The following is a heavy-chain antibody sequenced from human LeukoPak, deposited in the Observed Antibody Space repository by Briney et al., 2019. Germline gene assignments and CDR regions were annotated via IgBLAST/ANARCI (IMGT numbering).Heavy chain of an antibody. CDR3: ARGRYSNYVHRYFDY. D-gene: IGHD4-11*01. Sequence: SETLSLTCAVYGGSFSGYYWSWIRQPPGKGLEWVGEINHSGSTNYNPSLKSRVTISVDTSKNQFSLKLSSVTAADTAVYYCARGRYSNYVHRYFDYWGQRTLVTVSS. J-gene: IGHJ4*02. CDR2: INHSGST. V-gene: IGHV4-34*01. CDR1: GGSFSGYY.